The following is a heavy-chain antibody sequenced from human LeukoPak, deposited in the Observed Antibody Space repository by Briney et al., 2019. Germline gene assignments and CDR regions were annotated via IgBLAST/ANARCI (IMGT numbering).Heavy chain of an antibody. CDR1: GFTFSSYA. D-gene: IGHD1-26*01. V-gene: IGHV3-23*01. Sequence: QPGGCLRLSCAASGFTFSSYAMSWVRQAPGKGLEWVSAISGSGGSTYYADSVKGRFTISRDNSKNTLYLQMNSLRAEDTAVYYCAKGRGKYLYYFDYWGQGTLVTVSS. CDR3: AKGRGKYLYYFDY. CDR2: ISGSGGST. J-gene: IGHJ4*02.